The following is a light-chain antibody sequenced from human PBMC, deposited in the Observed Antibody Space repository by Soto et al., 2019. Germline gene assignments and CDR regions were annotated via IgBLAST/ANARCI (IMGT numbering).Light chain of an antibody. Sequence: DIVLTQSPGTLSLSPGERATLSCRASQSVSSNFLAWYQQKPGQAPRLFIYGASSRATGIPDRFSGSGSGTDFTLTISRLEPEDFAVYYCQQYGGSPPVTFGQGTRLEIK. CDR2: GAS. V-gene: IGKV3-20*01. CDR1: QSVSSNF. CDR3: QQYGGSPPVT. J-gene: IGKJ5*01.